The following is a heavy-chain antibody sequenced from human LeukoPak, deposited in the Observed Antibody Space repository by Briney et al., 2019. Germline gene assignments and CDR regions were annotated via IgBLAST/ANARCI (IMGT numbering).Heavy chain of an antibody. CDR2: INHSGST. CDR3: ARGSKHWLPFYFDY. CDR1: GGSFSGYY. J-gene: IGHJ4*02. Sequence: SETLSLTCAVYGGSFSGYYWSWIRQPPGKGLEWIGEINHSGSTNYNPSLKSRVTISVDTSKNQFSLKLSSVTAADTAVYYCARGSKHWLPFYFDYWGQGTLVTVSS. V-gene: IGHV4-34*01. D-gene: IGHD6-19*01.